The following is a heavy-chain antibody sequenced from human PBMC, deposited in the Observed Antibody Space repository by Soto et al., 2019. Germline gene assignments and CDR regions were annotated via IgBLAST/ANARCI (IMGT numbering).Heavy chain of an antibody. CDR1: GGSLSGATYS. CDR2: IFPSGTT. CDR3: ARGGCYDSFDF. D-gene: IGHD3-22*01. V-gene: IGHV4-30-2*01. Sequence: SETLSLTSGVSGGSLSGATYSWNWIRQTPGKGLEWIGYIFPSGTTYYNPSLRSRVTISIDVSKNPFSLCLSSMTAADKAVYYCARGGCYDSFDFWGQGIQVTVSS. J-gene: IGHJ4*02.